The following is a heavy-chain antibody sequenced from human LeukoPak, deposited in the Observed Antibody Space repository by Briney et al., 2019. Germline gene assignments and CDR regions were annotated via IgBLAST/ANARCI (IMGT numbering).Heavy chain of an antibody. V-gene: IGHV1-8*01. CDR2: MNPNSGTT. J-gene: IGHJ3*02. CDR1: GYTFTSYD. Sequence: ASVKVSCKASGYTFTSYDINWVRQATGQGLEWMGWMNPNSGTTGYAQKFQGRVTMTRNTSISTAYMELSSLRSEDTAVYYCARVVSGSYYSSYAFDIWGQGTMVTVSS. D-gene: IGHD1-26*01. CDR3: ARVVSGSYYSSYAFDI.